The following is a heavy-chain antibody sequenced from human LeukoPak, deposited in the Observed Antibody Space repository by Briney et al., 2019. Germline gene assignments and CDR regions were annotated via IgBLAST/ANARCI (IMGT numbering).Heavy chain of an antibody. Sequence: AASVKVSCKASGYTFTVYYMHWVRQAPGQGLERMGWINPNSGGTNYAQKFQGRVTMTRDTSISTAYMELSTLRSDDTAVYYCARVVPAAPTYYYYYMDVWGKGTTVTVSS. J-gene: IGHJ6*03. CDR2: INPNSGGT. CDR1: GYTFTVYY. V-gene: IGHV1-2*02. D-gene: IGHD2-2*01. CDR3: ARVVPAAPTYYYYYMDV.